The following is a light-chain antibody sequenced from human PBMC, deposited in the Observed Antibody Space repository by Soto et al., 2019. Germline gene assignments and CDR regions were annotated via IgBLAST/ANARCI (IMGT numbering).Light chain of an antibody. J-gene: IGLJ3*02. Sequence: QSVLTQPPSASGTPGQRVTISCSGSSSNIGTNNVNWYQQLPGTAPKLLIYSNNQRPSGVPDRFSGSKSGSSASLAISGLQSEDEADHYCAAWDDSLNGGVFGGGTKLTVL. CDR1: SSNIGTNN. CDR2: SNN. CDR3: AAWDDSLNGGV. V-gene: IGLV1-44*01.